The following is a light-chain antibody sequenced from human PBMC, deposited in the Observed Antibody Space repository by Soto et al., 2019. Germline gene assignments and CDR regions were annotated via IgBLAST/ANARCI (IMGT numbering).Light chain of an antibody. Sequence: DIVMTQSPDSLAVSLGERATINCKASQSILYTSNNKNFLAWYQQRPGQPPSLLIYWASTRESGVPDRFSGSGSGTDFTLTISSLHAEEVAVYYCQQYYSNPITFGQGTRLEIK. CDR2: WAS. V-gene: IGKV4-1*01. CDR3: QQYYSNPIT. J-gene: IGKJ5*01. CDR1: QSILYTSNNKNF.